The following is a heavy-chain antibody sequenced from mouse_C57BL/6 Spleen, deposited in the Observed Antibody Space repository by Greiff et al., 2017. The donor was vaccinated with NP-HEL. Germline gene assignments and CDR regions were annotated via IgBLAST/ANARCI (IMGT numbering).Heavy chain of an antibody. J-gene: IGHJ2*01. D-gene: IGHD1-1*01. CDR2: IYPGSGNT. CDR3: ARAPHYGSSYGDFDY. V-gene: IGHV1-66*01. CDR1: GYSFTSYY. Sequence: LVESGPELVKPGASVKISCKASGYSFTSYYIHWVKQRPGQGLEWIGWIYPGSGNTKYNEKFKGKATLTADTSSSTAYMQLSSLTSEDSAVYYCARAPHYGSSYGDFDYWGQGTTLTVSS.